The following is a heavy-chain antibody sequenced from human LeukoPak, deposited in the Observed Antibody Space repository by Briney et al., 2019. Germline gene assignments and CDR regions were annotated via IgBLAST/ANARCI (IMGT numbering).Heavy chain of an antibody. CDR2: ISGSGGST. CDR3: AKDHGGPQADIWFGEAIPPDAFDI. V-gene: IGHV3-23*01. Sequence: QPGGSLRLSCAASGFTFSSYAMSWVRQAPGKGLEWVSAISGSGGSTYYADSVKGRFTISRDNSKNTLYLQMNSLRAEDTAVYYCAKDHGGPQADIWFGEAIPPDAFDIWGQGTMVTVSS. J-gene: IGHJ3*02. D-gene: IGHD3-10*01. CDR1: GFTFSSYA.